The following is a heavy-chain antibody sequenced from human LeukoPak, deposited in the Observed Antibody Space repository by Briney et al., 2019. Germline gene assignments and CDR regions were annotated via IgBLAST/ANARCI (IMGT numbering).Heavy chain of an antibody. J-gene: IGHJ4*02. CDR3: AREAYSSSWYRARYPYYFDY. CDR2: IYHSGST. CDR1: GGSISSSNW. V-gene: IGHV4-4*02. D-gene: IGHD6-13*01. Sequence: SGTLSLTCAVSGGSISSSNWWSWVRQPPGKGLEWIGEIYHSGSTNYNPSLKSRVTISVDKSKNQFSLKLSSVTAADTAVYYCAREAYSSSWYRARYPYYFDYWGQGTLVTVSS.